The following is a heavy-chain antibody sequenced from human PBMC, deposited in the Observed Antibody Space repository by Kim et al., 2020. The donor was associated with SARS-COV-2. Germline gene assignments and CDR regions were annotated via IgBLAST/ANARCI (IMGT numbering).Heavy chain of an antibody. CDR1: GGSISSSSYY. J-gene: IGHJ4*02. V-gene: IGHV4-39*01. CDR2: IYYSGST. CDR3: ARHEYRIQLWFFDY. D-gene: IGHD5-18*01. Sequence: SETLSLTCTVSGGSISSSSYYWGWIRQPPGKGLEWIGSIYYSGSTYYNPSLKSRVTISVDTSKNQFSLKLSSVTAADTAVYYCARHEYRIQLWFFDYWGQGTLVTVSS.